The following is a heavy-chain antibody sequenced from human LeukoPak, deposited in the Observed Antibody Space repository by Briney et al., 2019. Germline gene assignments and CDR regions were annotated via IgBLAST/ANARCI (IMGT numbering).Heavy chain of an antibody. J-gene: IGHJ6*03. CDR3: ARASSDDQLPAHHYYYYMDV. V-gene: IGHV3-30*02. Sequence: PGGSLRLSCAASGFTFSSYGMHWVRQAPGKGLEWVAFIRYDGSNKYYADSVKGRFTISRDNAKNSLYLQMNSLRAEDTAVYYCARASSDDQLPAHHYYYYMDVWGKGTTVTVSS. CDR2: IRYDGSNK. D-gene: IGHD2-2*01. CDR1: GFTFSSYG.